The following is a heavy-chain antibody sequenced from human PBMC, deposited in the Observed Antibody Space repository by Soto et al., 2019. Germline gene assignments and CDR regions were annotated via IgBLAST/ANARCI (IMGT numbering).Heavy chain of an antibody. CDR1: GFTFSSYA. CDR3: TKDKDDYVWGSYRTYDAFDI. Sequence: EVQLLESGGGLVQPGGSLRLFCAASGFTFSSYAMSWVRQAPGKGLEWVSAISGSGGSTYYADSVKGRFTISRDNSKNTLYLQRNSLRAEDTAVYYCTKDKDDYVWGSYRTYDAFDIWGQGTMVTVSS. D-gene: IGHD3-16*02. CDR2: ISGSGGST. J-gene: IGHJ3*02. V-gene: IGHV3-23*01.